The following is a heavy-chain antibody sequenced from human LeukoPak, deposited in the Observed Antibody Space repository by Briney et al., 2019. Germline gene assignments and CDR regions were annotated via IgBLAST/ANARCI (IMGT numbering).Heavy chain of an antibody. CDR2: IYYSGTT. Sequence: SETLSLTCTVSGGSISSSSYYWGWIRQPPGKGLEWIGSIYYSGTTYYNPSLKSRVTMSVDTSNNQFSLKLTSVTAADTAVYYCARSMGTIRPSYFDYWGQGTLVTVSS. CDR1: GGSISSSSYY. D-gene: IGHD5-24*01. V-gene: IGHV4-39*07. CDR3: ARSMGTIRPSYFDY. J-gene: IGHJ4*02.